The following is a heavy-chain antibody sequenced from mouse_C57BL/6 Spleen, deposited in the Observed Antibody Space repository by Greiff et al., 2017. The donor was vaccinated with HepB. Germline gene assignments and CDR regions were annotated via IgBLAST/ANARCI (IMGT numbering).Heavy chain of an antibody. J-gene: IGHJ3*01. CDR2: IWSGGST. D-gene: IGHD2-4*01. CDR1: GFSLTSYG. CDR3: ARKDDNGPWFAY. Sequence: QVQLKESGPGLVQPSQSLSITCTVSGFSLTSYGVHWVRQSPGKGLEWLGVIWSGGSTDYNAACISRLSISKDNSKSQVFFKMNSRQADDTAIYYCARKDDNGPWFAYWGQGTLVTVSA. V-gene: IGHV2-2*01.